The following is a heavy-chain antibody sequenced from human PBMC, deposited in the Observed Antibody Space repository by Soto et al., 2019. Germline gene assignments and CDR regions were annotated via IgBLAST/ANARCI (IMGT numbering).Heavy chain of an antibody. CDR2: IFSNDEK. J-gene: IGHJ5*02. D-gene: IGHD3-10*01. CDR1: GFSLSNARMV. V-gene: IGHV2-26*01. CDR3: ARVLWFGEFPLWFDP. Sequence: QVTLKESGPVLVKPTETLTLTCTVSGFSLSNARMVVSWIRKPPGKAQEWLAHIFSNDEKSYSTSLKSKLTISKDTSKSQVVLTMTNMDPVDTATYYGARVLWFGEFPLWFDPWGQGTLVTVSS.